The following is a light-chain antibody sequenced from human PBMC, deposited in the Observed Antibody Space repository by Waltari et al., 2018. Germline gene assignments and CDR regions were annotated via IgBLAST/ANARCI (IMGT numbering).Light chain of an antibody. CDR3: QQLNSYPLT. Sequence: IQLTQSPSSLSASVGDRVTITCRASLDISSYLAWYQQKPGRAPKLLIYAASTLQSGVPSRFSGSGSGTDFTLTISSLQPEDFATYYCQQLNSYPLTFGGGTKVEIK. J-gene: IGKJ4*01. V-gene: IGKV1-9*01. CDR1: LDISSY. CDR2: AAS.